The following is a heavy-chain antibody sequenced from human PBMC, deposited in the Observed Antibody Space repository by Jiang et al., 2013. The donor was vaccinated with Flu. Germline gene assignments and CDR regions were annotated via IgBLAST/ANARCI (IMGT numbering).Heavy chain of an antibody. CDR3: ARDRWRRMNYYYYGMDV. J-gene: IGHJ6*02. Sequence: QPGRSLRLSCAASGFTFSSYAMHWVRQAPGKGLEWVAVISYDGSNKYYADSVKGRFTISRDNSKNTLYLQMNSLRAEDTAVYYCARDRWRRMNYYYYGMDVWGQGTTVTVSS. D-gene: IGHD2-15*01. V-gene: IGHV3-30-3*01. CDR1: GFTFSSYA. CDR2: ISYDGSNK.